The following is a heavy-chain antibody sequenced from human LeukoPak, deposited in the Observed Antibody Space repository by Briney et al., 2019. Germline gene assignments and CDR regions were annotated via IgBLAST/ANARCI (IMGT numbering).Heavy chain of an antibody. J-gene: IGHJ6*04. CDR2: IIPIFGTA. D-gene: IGHD6-13*01. CDR3: ARGDYSSSFMDYYGMDV. V-gene: IGHV1-69*06. Sequence: GASVKVSCEASGGTFSSYAISWVRPAPGQGLEWMAGIIPIFGTANYAQKFQGRVTITADKSTSTAYMELSSLRSEDTAVYYCARGDYSSSFMDYYGMDVWGKGTTVTVSS. CDR1: GGTFSSYA.